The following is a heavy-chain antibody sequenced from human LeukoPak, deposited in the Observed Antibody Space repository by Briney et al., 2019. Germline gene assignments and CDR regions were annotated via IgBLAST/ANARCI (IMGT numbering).Heavy chain of an antibody. CDR2: FDPDDAEA. D-gene: IGHD3-9*01. J-gene: IGHJ5*02. CDR1: GYTPTELS. Sequence: ASVKVSCKVSGYTPTELSMHWVRQGPGKGLEWMGGFDPDDAEAIYAQKFQGRVTLTEDTSTDTAYMELSSLRSEDTAVYYCAIEGSKSRYFDWLQTWGQGTLVTVSS. CDR3: AIEGSKSRYFDWLQT. V-gene: IGHV1-24*01.